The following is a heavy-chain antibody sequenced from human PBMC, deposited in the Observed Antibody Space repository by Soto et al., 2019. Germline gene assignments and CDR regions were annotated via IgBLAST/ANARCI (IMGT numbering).Heavy chain of an antibody. Sequence: QVQLVESGGGVVQPGTSLRVYCVGSGFTFRSYVIHWVRQAPGKGLEWVALTSYDGSDKYYDDSVRGRFTISRDNSRNTVDLQMDSLRLEDTALYYCARWGTTGGLDVWGQGTLVSVSS. CDR3: ARWGTTGGLDV. D-gene: IGHD3-16*01. V-gene: IGHV3-30*19. J-gene: IGHJ1*01. CDR1: GFTFRSYV. CDR2: TSYDGSDK.